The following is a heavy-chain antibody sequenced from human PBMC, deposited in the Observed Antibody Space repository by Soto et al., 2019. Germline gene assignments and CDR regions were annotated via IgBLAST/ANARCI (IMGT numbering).Heavy chain of an antibody. CDR3: ARSTVTMVRGVIIFDY. J-gene: IGHJ4*02. CDR1: GGSISSYY. D-gene: IGHD3-10*01. V-gene: IGHV4-59*01. CDR2: IYYSGST. Sequence: SETLSLTCTVSGGSISSYYWSWIRQPPGKGLEWIGYIYYSGSTNYNPSLKSRGTISVDTSKNQFSLKLSSVTAADTAVYYCARSTVTMVRGVIIFDYWGQGTLVTVSS.